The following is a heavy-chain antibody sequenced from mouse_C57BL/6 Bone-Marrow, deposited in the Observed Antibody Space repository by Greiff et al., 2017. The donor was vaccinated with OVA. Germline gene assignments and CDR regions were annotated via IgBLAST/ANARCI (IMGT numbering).Heavy chain of an antibody. CDR2: ISYDGSN. V-gene: IGHV3-6*01. Sequence: ESGPGLVKPSQSLSLTCSVTGYSITSGYYWNWIRQFPGNKLEWMGYISYDGSNNYNPSLKNRISITRDTSKNQFFLKLNSVTTEDTATYYCARFTTVVKGLYWYFDVWGTGTTVTVSS. CDR3: ARFTTVVKGLYWYFDV. CDR1: GYSITSGYY. J-gene: IGHJ1*03. D-gene: IGHD1-1*01.